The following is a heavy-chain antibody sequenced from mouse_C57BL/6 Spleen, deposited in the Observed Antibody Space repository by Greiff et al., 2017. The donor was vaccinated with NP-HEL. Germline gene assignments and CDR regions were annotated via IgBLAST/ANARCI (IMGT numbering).Heavy chain of an antibody. Sequence: EVKVVESGGDLVKPGGSLKLSCAASGFTFSSYGMSWVRQTPDKRLEWVATISSGGSYTYYPDSVKGRFTISRDNAKNTLYLQMSSLKSEDTAMYYCASITTVARYFDYWGQGTTLTVSS. CDR2: ISSGGSYT. V-gene: IGHV5-6*01. CDR1: GFTFSSYG. J-gene: IGHJ2*01. CDR3: ASITTVARYFDY. D-gene: IGHD1-1*01.